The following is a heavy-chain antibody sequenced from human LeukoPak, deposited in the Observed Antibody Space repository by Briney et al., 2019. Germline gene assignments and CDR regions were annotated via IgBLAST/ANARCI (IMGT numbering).Heavy chain of an antibody. CDR3: AREKDTTLDY. CDR2: ISSGGGSI. D-gene: IGHD1-1*01. Sequence: PGGPLRLSCAASGFTFSSYSMSWVRQAPGKGLEWVSSISSGGGSIYYADSLKGRFTISRDNAKNSLYLQMNSLRAEDTAVYYCAREKDTTLDYWGQGTLVTVSS. CDR1: GFTFSSYS. V-gene: IGHV3-21*01. J-gene: IGHJ4*02.